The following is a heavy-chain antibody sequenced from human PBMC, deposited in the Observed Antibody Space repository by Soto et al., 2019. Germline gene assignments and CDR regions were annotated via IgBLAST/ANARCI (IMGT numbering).Heavy chain of an antibody. CDR2: INHSGST. CDR1: GGSLSGYY. Sequence: SETLSLTCAVYGGSLSGYYWSWIRQPPGKGLEWIGEINHSGSTNYNPSLKSRVTISVDTSKNQFSLKLSSVTAADTAVYYCARGPFMIGGYYYGMDVWGQGTTVTVSS. V-gene: IGHV4-34*01. J-gene: IGHJ6*02. CDR3: ARGPFMIGGYYYGMDV. D-gene: IGHD3-16*01.